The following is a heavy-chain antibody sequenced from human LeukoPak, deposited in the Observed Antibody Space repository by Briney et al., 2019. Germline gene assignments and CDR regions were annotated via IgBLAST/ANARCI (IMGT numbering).Heavy chain of an antibody. D-gene: IGHD6-19*01. Sequence: GASVKVSCKASGYTFTSYDINWVRQATGQGLEWMGWMNPNSGNTGYAQKFQGRVTITRNTSISTAYMELSSLRSDDTAVYYCARHSSDWEFDYWGQGTLVTVSS. CDR1: GYTFTSYD. V-gene: IGHV1-8*03. CDR2: MNPNSGNT. CDR3: ARHSSDWEFDY. J-gene: IGHJ4*02.